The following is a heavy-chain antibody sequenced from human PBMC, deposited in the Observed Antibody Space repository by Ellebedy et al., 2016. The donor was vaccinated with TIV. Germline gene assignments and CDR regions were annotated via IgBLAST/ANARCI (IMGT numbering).Heavy chain of an antibody. Sequence: GESLKISXAASGFTFSSYSMNWVRQAPGKGLEWVSYISSSSSYIYYADSVKGRFTISRDNAKNSLYLQMNSLRAEDTAVYYCARLMAAAGNPPKYYFDYWGQGTLVTVSS. V-gene: IGHV3-21*05. CDR3: ARLMAAAGNPPKYYFDY. CDR1: GFTFSSYS. J-gene: IGHJ4*02. D-gene: IGHD6-13*01. CDR2: ISSSSSYI.